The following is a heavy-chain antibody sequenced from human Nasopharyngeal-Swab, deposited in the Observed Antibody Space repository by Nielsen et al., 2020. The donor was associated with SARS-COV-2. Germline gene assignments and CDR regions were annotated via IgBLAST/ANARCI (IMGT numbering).Heavy chain of an antibody. CDR2: VSNNDGSLT. CDR3: ARKDVFAYGVDAFDI. V-gene: IGHV3-23*01. Sequence: GESLKISCAASGFDFWKYAMSWVRQAPGKGLDWVSTVSNNDGSLTFYADSVKGRFTISRDNAKNTLYLQMNSLRAEDTAVYYCARKDVFAYGVDAFDIWGQGTMVTVSS. CDR1: GFDFWKYA. D-gene: IGHD3-10*01. J-gene: IGHJ3*02.